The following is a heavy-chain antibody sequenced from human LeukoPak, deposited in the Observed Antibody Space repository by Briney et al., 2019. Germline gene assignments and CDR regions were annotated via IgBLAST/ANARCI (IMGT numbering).Heavy chain of an antibody. CDR3: ARDGGSRGSCYYYGMDV. J-gene: IGHJ6*02. V-gene: IGHV4-59*13. CDR2: IYYSGST. CDR1: GGSISSYY. D-gene: IGHD6-25*01. Sequence: SETLSLTCTVSGGSISSYYWSWIRQPPGKGLEWIGYIYYSGSTNYNPSLKSRVTISVDTSKNQFSLKLSSVTAADTAVYYCARDGGSRGSCYYYGMDVWGQGTTVTVSS.